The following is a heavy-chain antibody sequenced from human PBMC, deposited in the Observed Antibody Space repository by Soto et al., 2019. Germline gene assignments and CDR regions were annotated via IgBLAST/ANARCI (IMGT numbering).Heavy chain of an antibody. Sequence: GGSLRLSCAASGFTFSTYALSWVRQAPGKGLEWVSAISANGQGIYYADSVRGRFTISRDNSKNTIFLHMDSLRAEDTAVYYCAKDRNYPRDQFHYWGQGT. V-gene: IGHV3-23*01. D-gene: IGHD1-7*01. CDR2: ISANGQGI. CDR3: AKDRNYPRDQFHY. J-gene: IGHJ4*02. CDR1: GFTFSTYA.